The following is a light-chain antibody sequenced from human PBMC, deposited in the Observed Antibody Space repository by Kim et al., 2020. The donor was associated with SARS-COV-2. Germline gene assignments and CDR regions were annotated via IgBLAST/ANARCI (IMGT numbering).Light chain of an antibody. J-gene: IGKJ2*01. V-gene: IGKV1-16*02. CDR1: QGIKNY. CDR2: GAS. CDR3: QQYNGSPYT. Sequence: SASVGDRVTITCRASQGIKNYLAWFQQKPGKAPKSLIYGASSLQTGVTSKFSGSGFGTDFNLTISDLQPEDFASYYCQQYNGSPYTFGQGTNLEI.